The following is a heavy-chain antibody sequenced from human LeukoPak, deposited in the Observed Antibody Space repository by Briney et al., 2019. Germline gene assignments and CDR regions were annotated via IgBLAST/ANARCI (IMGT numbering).Heavy chain of an antibody. CDR3: ASGNWNYYYFDY. CDR1: GGAISSNY. D-gene: IGHD1-7*01. CDR2: IYYSGST. Sequence: SETLSLTCTVSGGAISSNYRSWIRQPPGKGLEWIGYIYYSGSTNYNPSLKSRVTISLDTSKNQFSLKLSSVTAADTAVYYCASGNWNYYYFDYWGQGTLVTVSS. V-gene: IGHV4-59*01. J-gene: IGHJ4*02.